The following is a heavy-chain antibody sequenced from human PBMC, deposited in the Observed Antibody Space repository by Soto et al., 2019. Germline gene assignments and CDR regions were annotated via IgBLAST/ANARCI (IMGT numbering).Heavy chain of an antibody. Sequence: WLCXRLSGSSGVCMVIDYSGGGFRHAPGKGRGLVSSISGSCDGTYYGDSVKGRFTLSRDTSQKTLYLQMNNLRGEDTAVYFSPTRRTSVSMASGFGGMEVRGRRPTV. V-gene: IGHV3-23*01. CDR1: VCMVIDYS. J-gene: IGHJ6*01. CDR3: PTRRTSVSMASGFGGMEV. CDR2: ISGSCDGT. D-gene: IGHD3-9*01.